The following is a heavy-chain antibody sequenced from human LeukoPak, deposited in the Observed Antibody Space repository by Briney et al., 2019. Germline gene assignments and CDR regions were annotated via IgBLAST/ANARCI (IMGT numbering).Heavy chain of an antibody. CDR3: ARGLYGSPGDN. CDR1: GFTFSNFW. J-gene: IGHJ4*02. V-gene: IGHV3-74*01. CDR2: IKSDGSST. D-gene: IGHD1-26*01. Sequence: GGSLRLSCAASGFTFSNFWMHWVRQAPGKGLVWVSRIKSDGSSTSYADSVKGRFTISRDNAKNTLYLQMNSLRDEDTAVYYCARGLYGSPGDNWGQGTLVTVSS.